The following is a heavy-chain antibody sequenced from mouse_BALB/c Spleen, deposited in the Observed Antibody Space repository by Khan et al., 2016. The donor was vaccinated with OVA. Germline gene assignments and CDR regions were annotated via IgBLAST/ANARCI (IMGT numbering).Heavy chain of an antibody. CDR1: GYSITSGYG. Sequence: EVQLQQSGPGLVKPSQSLSLTCTVTGYSITSGYGWNWIRQFPGNKLEWMGYISYSGSTNYNPSLTSRISITRDTSKNQFFLQLNSVTTEDTATYYCARTARIKYWGQGTTLTVSS. CDR2: ISYSGST. V-gene: IGHV3-2*02. CDR3: ARTARIKY. D-gene: IGHD1-2*01. J-gene: IGHJ2*01.